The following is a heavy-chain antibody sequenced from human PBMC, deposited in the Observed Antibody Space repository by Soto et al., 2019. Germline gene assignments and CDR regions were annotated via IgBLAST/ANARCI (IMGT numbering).Heavy chain of an antibody. CDR1: GYSFASYW. J-gene: IGHJ6*02. D-gene: IGHD2-2*03. V-gene: IGHV5-51*01. CDR3: ARTRSVALGFCYDGMDV. CDR2: IYPGGSDT. Sequence: GESLKISCQGSGYSFASYWIGWVRQMPGKDLEWMGIIYPGGSDTRYSPSFQGQVTISANKSHRTAYLQWTSLKASDTALYYGARTRSVALGFCYDGMDVWGQGTTVTVSS.